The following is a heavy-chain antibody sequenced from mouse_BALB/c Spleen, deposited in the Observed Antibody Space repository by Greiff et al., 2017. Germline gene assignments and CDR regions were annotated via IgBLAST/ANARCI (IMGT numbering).Heavy chain of an antibody. CDR2: ISYSGST. CDR3: ARRGTTYFDY. D-gene: IGHD1-1*01. CDR1: GYSITSDYA. V-gene: IGHV3-2*02. J-gene: IGHJ2*01. Sequence: EVQLVESGPGLVKPSQSLSLTCTVTGYSITSDYAWNWIRQFPGNKLEWMGYISYSGSTSYNPSLKSRISITRDTSKNQFFLQLNSVTTEDTATYYCARRGTTYFDYWGQGTTLTVSS.